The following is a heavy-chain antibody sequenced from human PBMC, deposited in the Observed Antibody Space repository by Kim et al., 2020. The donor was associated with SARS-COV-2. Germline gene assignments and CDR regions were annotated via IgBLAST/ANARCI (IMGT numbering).Heavy chain of an antibody. CDR2: DGSTT. V-gene: IGHV3-74*01. Sequence: DGSTTSYADSVKGRFTISRDNAKNTLYLQMNSLRAEDTAIYYCVRAYDYWGQGTLVTVSS. CDR3: VRAYDY. J-gene: IGHJ4*02.